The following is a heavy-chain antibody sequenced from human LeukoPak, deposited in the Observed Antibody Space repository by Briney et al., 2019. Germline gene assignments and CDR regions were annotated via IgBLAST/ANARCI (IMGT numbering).Heavy chain of an antibody. CDR3: ARDASGLNNWFDP. J-gene: IGHJ5*02. Sequence: PGGSLRLSCAASGFTFSSYSMNWVRQAPGKGLEWVSSISSSSSYIYYADSVKGRFTISRDNAKNSLYLQMNSLRAEDTAVYYCARDASGLNNWFDPWGQGTLVTVSS. CDR1: GFTFSSYS. D-gene: IGHD1-26*01. V-gene: IGHV3-21*01. CDR2: ISSSSSYI.